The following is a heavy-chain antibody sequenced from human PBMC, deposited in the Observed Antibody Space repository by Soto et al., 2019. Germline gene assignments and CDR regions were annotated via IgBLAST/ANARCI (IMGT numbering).Heavy chain of an antibody. CDR3: ARVKETDPALGMDV. Sequence: ASVKVSCKASGYTSTGYYMHWVRQAPGQGLEWMGWINPNSGGTNYAQKFQGRVTMTRDTSISTAYMELSRLRSDDTAVYYCARVKETDPALGMDVWGQGTTVTVSS. CDR2: INPNSGGT. V-gene: IGHV1-2*02. J-gene: IGHJ6*02. CDR1: GYTSTGYY.